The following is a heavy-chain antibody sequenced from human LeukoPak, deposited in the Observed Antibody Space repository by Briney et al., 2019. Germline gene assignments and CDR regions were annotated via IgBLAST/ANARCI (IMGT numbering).Heavy chain of an antibody. CDR1: GGSISSYY. CDR3: ARAQPHRESFDY. J-gene: IGHJ4*02. Sequence: SETLSLTCTVSGGSISSYYWSWIRQPPGKGLEWIGYIYYSGSTNYNPSLKSRVTTSVDTSKNQFSLKLSSVTAADTAVYYCARAQPHRESFDYWGQGTLVTVSS. V-gene: IGHV4-59*01. CDR2: IYYSGST.